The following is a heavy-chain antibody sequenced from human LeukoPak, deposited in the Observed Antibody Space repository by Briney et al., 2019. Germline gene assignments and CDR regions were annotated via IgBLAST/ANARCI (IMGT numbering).Heavy chain of an antibody. CDR3: ARDPGLRNGISA. V-gene: IGHV3-66*02. J-gene: IGHJ6*02. D-gene: IGHD1-1*01. CDR2: IYAGGTT. CDR1: GFSVREEY. Sequence: GGSLRLSCAATGFSVREEYMSWVRQAPGKGLEWVSVIYAGGTTFYADTVRGRFTVSRDNSRNTLFLEMHSLTAADTAIYYCARDPGLRNGISAWGQGTTVTV.